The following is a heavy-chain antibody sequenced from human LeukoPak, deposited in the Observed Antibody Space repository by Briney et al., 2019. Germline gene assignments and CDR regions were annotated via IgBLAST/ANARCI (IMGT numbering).Heavy chain of an antibody. CDR1: GGSISSSSYY. CDR3: ARGRFLELNWFDP. V-gene: IGHV4-39*01. CDR2: IYYSGST. J-gene: IGHJ5*02. D-gene: IGHD3-3*01. Sequence: PSETLSLTCTVSGGSISSSSYYWGWIRQPPGKGLEWIGSIYYSGSTYYNPSLKSRVTISVDTSKNQFSLKLSSVTAADTAVYYCARGRFLELNWFDPWGQGTLVTVSS.